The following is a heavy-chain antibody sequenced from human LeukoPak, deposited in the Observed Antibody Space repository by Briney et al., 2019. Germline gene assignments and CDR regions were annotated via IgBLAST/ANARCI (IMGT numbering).Heavy chain of an antibody. V-gene: IGHV3-30*03. CDR1: GFTFSSYG. CDR2: ISYDGSNK. Sequence: PGGSLRLSCAASGFTFSSYGMHWVRQAPGKGLEWVAVISYDGSNKYYADSVKGRFTISRDNSKNTLYLQMNSLRAEDTAMYYCTRELLDAFDIWGQGTMVTVSS. D-gene: IGHD2-15*01. J-gene: IGHJ3*02. CDR3: TRELLDAFDI.